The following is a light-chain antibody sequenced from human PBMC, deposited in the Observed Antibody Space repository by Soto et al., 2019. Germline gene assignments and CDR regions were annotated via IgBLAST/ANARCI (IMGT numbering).Light chain of an antibody. V-gene: IGLV1-44*01. J-gene: IGLJ1*01. CDR3: AAWDDSLNGYV. CDR1: SSNIGSNT. CDR2: SNN. Sequence: QSVLTQPPSASRTPGQRVTISCSGSSSNIGSNTVNWYQQLPGTAPKLLIYSNNQRPSGVPDRFSGSKSGTSASLAISGLQSEDEADYYCAAWDDSLNGYVFGTGTQLTVL.